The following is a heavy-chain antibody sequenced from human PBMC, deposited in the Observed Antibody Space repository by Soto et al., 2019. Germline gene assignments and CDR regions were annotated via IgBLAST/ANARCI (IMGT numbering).Heavy chain of an antibody. CDR1: CVSVNGYY. Sequence: DTLSRTCAVSCVSVNGYYLNWIRQPPGNGLDCIGEINHTGGTHYNPSLKSRVTMSLDTSKNQFSLRLSSVTAAATTIYYCATRITVFGLLIPPYDTWGQGTKVNVSS. CDR2: INHTGGT. D-gene: IGHD3-3*01. V-gene: IGHV4-34*01. J-gene: IGHJ5*02. CDR3: ATRITVFGLLIPPYDT.